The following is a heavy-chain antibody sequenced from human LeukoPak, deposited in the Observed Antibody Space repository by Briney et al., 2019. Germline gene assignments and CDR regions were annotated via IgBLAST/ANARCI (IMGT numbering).Heavy chain of an antibody. V-gene: IGHV1-2*02. CDR3: ARGYYDSGGPRLDY. CDR2: INPNSGDT. Sequence: ASVKVSCKASGYTFTGYYIHWVRLAPGQGPEWMGWINPNSGDTNYGQKFQGRVTMTRDTSISTASMELTRLTSDNTTVYYCARGYYDSGGPRLDYWGQRTLVTVSS. D-gene: IGHD3-22*01. CDR1: GYTFTGYY. J-gene: IGHJ4*02.